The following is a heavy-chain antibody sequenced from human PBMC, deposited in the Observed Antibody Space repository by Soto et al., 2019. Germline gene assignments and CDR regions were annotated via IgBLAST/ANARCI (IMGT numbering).Heavy chain of an antibody. CDR1: GFTFSNAW. D-gene: IGHD6-13*01. V-gene: IGHV3-15*01. J-gene: IGHJ4*02. CDR3: TTEGGGYSSSWYGSFDY. CDR2: IKSKTDGGTT. Sequence: GGSLRLSCAASGFTFSNAWMSWVRQAPGKGLEWVGRIKSKTDGGTTDYAAPVKGRFTISRDDSKNTLYLQMNSLKTEDTAVYYCTTEGGGYSSSWYGSFDYWGQGTLVTVSS.